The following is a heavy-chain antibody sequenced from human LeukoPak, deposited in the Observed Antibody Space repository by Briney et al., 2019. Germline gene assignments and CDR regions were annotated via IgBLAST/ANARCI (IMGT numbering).Heavy chain of an antibody. D-gene: IGHD3-10*01. CDR2: ISAYNGNT. Sequence: GASXKVSCKASGYTFTSYGISWVRQAPGQGLEWMGWISAYNGNTNYAQKLQGRVTMTTDTYTSTAYMELRSLRSDDTAVYYCARPRITMVRGVIPPYYFDYWGQGTLVTVSS. CDR1: GYTFTSYG. CDR3: ARPRITMVRGVIPPYYFDY. J-gene: IGHJ4*02. V-gene: IGHV1-18*01.